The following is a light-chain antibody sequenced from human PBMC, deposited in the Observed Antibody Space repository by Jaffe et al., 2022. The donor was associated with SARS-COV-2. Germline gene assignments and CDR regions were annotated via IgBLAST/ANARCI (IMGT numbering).Light chain of an antibody. V-gene: IGKV1-5*03. CDR1: QSISSW. Sequence: DIQMTQSPSTLSASVGDRVTITCRASQSISSWLAWYQQKPGKAPKLLIYKASSLESGVPSRFSGSGSGTEFTLTISSLQPDDFATYYCQQYNSSPGFGQGTKVEIK. J-gene: IGKJ1*01. CDR3: QQYNSSPG. CDR2: KAS.